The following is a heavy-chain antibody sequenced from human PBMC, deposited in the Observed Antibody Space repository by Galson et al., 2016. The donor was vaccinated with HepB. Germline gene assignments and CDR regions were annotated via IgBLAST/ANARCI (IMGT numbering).Heavy chain of an antibody. J-gene: IGHJ4*02. CDR3: TRGGLEPVDY. CDR2: INPEETTV. Sequence: SLRLSCAASGFTFSTYWMHWVRQAPGKGLVWVSRINPEETTVSYADSVKGRFTISRDNAKNTLYLQMNSPRAEDTAVYYCTRGGLEPVDYWGQGTLVTVSS. CDR1: GFTFSTYW. V-gene: IGHV3-74*01. D-gene: IGHD1-1*01.